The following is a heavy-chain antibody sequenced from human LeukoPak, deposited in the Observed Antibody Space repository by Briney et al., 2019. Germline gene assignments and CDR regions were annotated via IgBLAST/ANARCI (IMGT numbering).Heavy chain of an antibody. D-gene: IGHD6-6*01. CDR2: MSYDGSNK. Sequence: PGGSLRLSCAASGFTFSSYSMNWVRQAPGKGLEWVAVMSYDGSNKYYADSVKGRFTISRDNSKNTLYLQMNSLRAEDTAVYYCAYDSSSPGYYYYMDVWGKGTTVTVSS. J-gene: IGHJ6*03. CDR3: AYDSSSPGYYYYMDV. CDR1: GFTFSSYS. V-gene: IGHV3-30*18.